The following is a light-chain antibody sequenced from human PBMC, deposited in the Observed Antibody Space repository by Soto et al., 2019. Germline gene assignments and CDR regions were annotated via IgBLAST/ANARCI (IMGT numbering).Light chain of an antibody. CDR1: QTISNW. CDR3: QQENYFPRT. Sequence: DIQMTQSPSSVSASVGDRVTITCRASQTISNWLAWYQQKPGKAPKLLIYAASNLQTGVPSRFSGSGSGTEFSLPISSLQPEDFATYYCQQENYFPRTFGQGTKVEI. J-gene: IGKJ1*01. CDR2: AAS. V-gene: IGKV1-12*01.